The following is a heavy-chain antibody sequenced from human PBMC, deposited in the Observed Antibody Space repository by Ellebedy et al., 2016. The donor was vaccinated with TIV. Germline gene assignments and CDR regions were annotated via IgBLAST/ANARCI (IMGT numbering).Heavy chain of an antibody. CDR2: IYYSGST. J-gene: IGHJ6*02. CDR1: GGSISSYY. D-gene: IGHD2-2*01. V-gene: IGHV4-59*01. CDR3: ARALVVVPAAMGGVGDYYGMDV. Sequence: MPGGSLRLSCTVSGGSISSYYWSWIRQPPGKGLEWIGYIYYSGSTNYNPSLKSRVTISVDTSKNQFSLKLSSVTAADTAVYYCARALVVVPAAMGGVGDYYGMDVWGQGTTVTVSS.